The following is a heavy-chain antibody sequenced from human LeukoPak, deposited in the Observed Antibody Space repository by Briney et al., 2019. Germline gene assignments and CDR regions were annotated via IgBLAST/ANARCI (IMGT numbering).Heavy chain of an antibody. CDR3: ARGRGPYSSSWYNWFDP. CDR1: GGSISSYY. D-gene: IGHD6-13*01. Sequence: SETLSLTCTVSGGSISSYYWSWIRQPPGKGLEWIGYIYCSGSTNCNPSLKSRVTISVDTSKNQFSLKLSSVTAADTAVYYCARGRGPYSSSWYNWFDPWGQGTLVTVSS. CDR2: IYCSGST. J-gene: IGHJ5*02. V-gene: IGHV4-59*08.